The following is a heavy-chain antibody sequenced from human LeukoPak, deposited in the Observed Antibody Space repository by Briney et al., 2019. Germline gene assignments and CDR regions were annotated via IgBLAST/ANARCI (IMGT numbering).Heavy chain of an antibody. V-gene: IGHV4-4*07. J-gene: IGHJ4*02. D-gene: IGHD3-3*01. CDR3: ARDEPDFWSGYYYFDY. Sequence: SETLSLTCTVSGGSISSYYWSWIRQPAGKGLEWIGRIYTSGSTNYNPSLKSRVTMSVDTSKNQFSLKLSSVTAADTAVYYRARDEPDFWSGYYYFDYWGQGTLVTVSS. CDR1: GGSISSYY. CDR2: IYTSGST.